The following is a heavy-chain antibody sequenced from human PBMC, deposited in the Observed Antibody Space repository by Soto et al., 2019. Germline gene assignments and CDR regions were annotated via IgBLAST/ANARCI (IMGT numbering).Heavy chain of an antibody. CDR2: ISLYSDGT. J-gene: IGHJ5*02. Sequence: QVQLVQSGGEVKRPGASVKVSCKTSGYTFSNYGITWVRQAPGQPLEWLGWISLYSDGTNYAQKFQGRVSMTTDTSTTTAFMELMSLRSDETAVYYCARVVPGAEAWFGPWGQGTLVTVSS. D-gene: IGHD2-2*01. CDR1: GYTFSNYG. V-gene: IGHV1-18*01. CDR3: ARVVPGAEAWFGP.